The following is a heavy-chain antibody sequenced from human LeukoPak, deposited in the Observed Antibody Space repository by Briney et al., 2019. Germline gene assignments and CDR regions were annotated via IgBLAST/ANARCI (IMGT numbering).Heavy chain of an antibody. D-gene: IGHD3-10*01. CDR3: ARGNYYGSGSYFGY. Sequence: PGGSLRLSCAASAFTFSSYDMHWLRQAPGQGLESLSAIGTAGDTYYPGSVKGRFTISRENAKNSLYLQMNSLRAGDTAVYYCARGNYYGSGSYFGYWGQGTLVTVSS. CDR1: AFTFSSYD. V-gene: IGHV3-13*04. CDR2: IGTAGDT. J-gene: IGHJ4*02.